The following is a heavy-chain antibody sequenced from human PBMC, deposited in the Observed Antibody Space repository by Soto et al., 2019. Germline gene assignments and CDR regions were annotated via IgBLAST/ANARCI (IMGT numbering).Heavy chain of an antibody. D-gene: IGHD4-4*01. CDR3: ARDLPHYSNYEDY. V-gene: IGHV1-18*01. CDR2: ISAYNGNT. J-gene: IGHJ4*02. Sequence: GASVKVSCKASGYTFTSYGISWVRQAPGQGLEWMGWISAYNGNTNYAQKFQGRVTITADKSTSTAYMELSSLRSEDTAVYYCARDLPHYSNYEDYWGQGTLVTVSS. CDR1: GYTFTSYG.